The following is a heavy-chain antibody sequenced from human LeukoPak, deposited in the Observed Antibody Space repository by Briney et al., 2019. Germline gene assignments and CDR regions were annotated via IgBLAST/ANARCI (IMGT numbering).Heavy chain of an antibody. CDR3: AKVSHWQQLVRAFDY. D-gene: IGHD6-13*01. V-gene: IGHV3-21*05. CDR1: GFIFRHYT. CDR2: IRSNGDDI. Sequence: GGSLRLSCAASGFIFRHYTMTWVRQSPGKGLEWVAHIRSNGDDIRYADFVEGRFTISRDDAKNTLYLQMNSLRAEDTAVYYCAKVSHWQQLVRAFDYWGQGTLVTVSS. J-gene: IGHJ4*02.